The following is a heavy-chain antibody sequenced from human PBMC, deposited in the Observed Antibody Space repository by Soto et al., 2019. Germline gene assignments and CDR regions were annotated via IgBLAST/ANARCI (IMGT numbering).Heavy chain of an antibody. CDR3: ERGGGFFDY. J-gene: IGHJ4*02. CDR2: ISISSSSR. CDR1: GFTFISYV. V-gene: IGHV3-48*02. Sequence: EVQLVESGGGLVQPGGSLRLSCAASGFTFISYVINWVRQAPGKGLAWVSYISISSSSRYSADSVRGRFTISKDNAKNSLYLEMNRLRDEDTAVYYCERGGGFFDYWGQGTLVTVSS. D-gene: IGHD3-10*01.